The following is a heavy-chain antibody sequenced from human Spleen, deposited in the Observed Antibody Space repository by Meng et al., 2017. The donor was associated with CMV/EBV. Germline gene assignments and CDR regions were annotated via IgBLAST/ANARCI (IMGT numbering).Heavy chain of an antibody. J-gene: IGHJ4*02. D-gene: IGHD1-26*01. Sequence: KASGHIFTGYYMHWVRQAPGQGLEWMGWIDSNRGGTNYAQKFQGRVTMTRDTSISTAYMELSRLSSDDTAVYYCAGHLVGSSMTLDFWGQGTLVTVSS. CDR1: GHIFTGYY. V-gene: IGHV1-2*02. CDR3: AGHLVGSSMTLDF. CDR2: IDSNRGGT.